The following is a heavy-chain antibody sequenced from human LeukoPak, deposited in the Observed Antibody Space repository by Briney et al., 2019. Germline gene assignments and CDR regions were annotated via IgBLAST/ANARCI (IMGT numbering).Heavy chain of an antibody. V-gene: IGHV3-21*01. CDR2: ISSSSSYI. CDR3: ARTGGLYLPPYYFDY. D-gene: IGHD2-2*02. CDR1: GFTFSSYS. J-gene: IGHJ4*02. Sequence: GGSLRLSCAASGFTFSSYSMNWVRQAPGKGLEWVSSISSSSSYIYYADSVKGRFTISRDNAKNSVYLQMNSLRAEDTAVYYCARTGGLYLPPYYFDYWGQGTLVTVSS.